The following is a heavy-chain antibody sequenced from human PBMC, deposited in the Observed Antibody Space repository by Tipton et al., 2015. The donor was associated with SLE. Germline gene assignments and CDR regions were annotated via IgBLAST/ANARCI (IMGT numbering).Heavy chain of an antibody. CDR1: GFTFSNHA. Sequence: SLRLSCVGSGFTFSNHAMHWVRQAPGKGLEWVGIISNDESNKYYADSVKGRFTISRDNSKNTLYLQMTSLRPDDTAVYYCARDQQGRFLEWLSHFDYWGQGALVTFSS. V-gene: IGHV3-30-3*01. CDR2: ISNDESNK. D-gene: IGHD3-3*01. CDR3: ARDQQGRFLEWLSHFDY. J-gene: IGHJ4*02.